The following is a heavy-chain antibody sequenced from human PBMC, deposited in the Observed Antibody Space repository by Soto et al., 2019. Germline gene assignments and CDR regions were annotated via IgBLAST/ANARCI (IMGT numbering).Heavy chain of an antibody. CDR3: ARGADGTLALLVY. J-gene: IGHJ4*02. D-gene: IGHD6-13*01. V-gene: IGHV4-59*12. Sequence: SETLSLTCTVSGGSISSYYWSWIRQPPGKGLEWIGYIYYSGSTYYNPSLKSRVTISVDSSKNQFSLKLSSVTAADTVVYYCARGADGTLALLVYWGQAALVTAPQ. CDR2: IYYSGST. CDR1: GGSISSYY.